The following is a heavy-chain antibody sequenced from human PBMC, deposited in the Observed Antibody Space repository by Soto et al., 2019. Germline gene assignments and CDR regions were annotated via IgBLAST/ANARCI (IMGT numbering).Heavy chain of an antibody. CDR2: IYSGGST. CDR1: GFTVSRNY. J-gene: IGHJ4*02. CDR3: ASYSYGLYYFDY. D-gene: IGHD5-18*01. Sequence: WGSLRLSCAASGFTVSRNYMSWVRQAPGKGLEWVSVIYSGGSTYYADSVKGRFTISRDNSKNTLYLQMNSLRAEETAVYYCASYSYGLYYFDYWGQGTLVTISS. V-gene: IGHV3-53*01.